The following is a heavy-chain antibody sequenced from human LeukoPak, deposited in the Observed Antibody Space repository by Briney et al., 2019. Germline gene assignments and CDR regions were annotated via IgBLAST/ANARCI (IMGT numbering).Heavy chain of an antibody. CDR2: IIPIFGTA. D-gene: IGHD2-15*01. CDR3: ALLCGGGSCYSAY. Sequence: SVKVSCKASGGTFSSYAISWVRQAPGHGLEWMGRIIPIFGTANYAQKFPGRVTITTDESTSTAYMELSCLRSEDTAVYYCALLCGGGSCYSAYWGQRTLVTVSS. V-gene: IGHV1-69*05. CDR1: GGTFSSYA. J-gene: IGHJ4*02.